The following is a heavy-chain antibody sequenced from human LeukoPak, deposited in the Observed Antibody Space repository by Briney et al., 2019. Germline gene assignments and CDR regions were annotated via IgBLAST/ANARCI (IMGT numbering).Heavy chain of an antibody. V-gene: IGHV4-39*01. Sequence: SETLSLTCTVSGGSISSTFDYWGWTRQPPGKGLEWIASIYYSGSTFYNPSLKSQVIISVDTSKNQFSLKLSSVTAADTAVYYCARRIIAVNAFDIWGQGTMVTVSS. J-gene: IGHJ3*02. CDR2: IYYSGST. CDR1: GGSISSTFDY. CDR3: ARRIIAVNAFDI. D-gene: IGHD2/OR15-2a*01.